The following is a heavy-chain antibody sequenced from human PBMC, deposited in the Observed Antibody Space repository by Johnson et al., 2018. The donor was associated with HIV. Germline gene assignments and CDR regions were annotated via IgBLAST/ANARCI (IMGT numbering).Heavy chain of an antibody. CDR3: ARKVSGAFDI. D-gene: IGHD1-14*01. Sequence: VQLVESGGGVVRPGGSLRLSCAASGFTFDDCDMRWVRQSPGQGLAWVSGINWHGDSTGYADSVKGRLTISKDKVKKSLYLQMNSLRAEDTALYYCARKVSGAFDIWGQGTRVTVSS. CDR2: INWHGDST. V-gene: IGHV3-20*04. J-gene: IGHJ3*02. CDR1: GFTFDDCD.